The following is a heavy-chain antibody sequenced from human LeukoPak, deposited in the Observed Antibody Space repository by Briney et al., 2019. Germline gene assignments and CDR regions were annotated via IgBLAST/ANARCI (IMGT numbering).Heavy chain of an antibody. CDR2: MSNDGN. CDR3: ARDGGGGGSYPDY. J-gene: IGHJ4*02. D-gene: IGHD1-26*01. Sequence: GGSLRLSCAASGFTFSSYTMHGVRQAPGKGLEWVAVMSNDGNYYADSEKRRFTISRDNSKNTLYLQMNSLRPEDTAVYYCARDGGGGGSYPDYWGQGTLVTVSS. CDR1: GFTFSSYT. V-gene: IGHV3-30*04.